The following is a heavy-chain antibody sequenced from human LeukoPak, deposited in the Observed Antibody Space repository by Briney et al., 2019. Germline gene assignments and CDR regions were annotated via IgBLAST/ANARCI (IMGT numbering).Heavy chain of an antibody. CDR3: ARSFYDSSGYPNFDY. D-gene: IGHD3-22*01. CDR2: ISTGSSYI. Sequence: PGGSLRPSCAASGYSFSTYSMNWVRQAPGKGLEWFSFISTGSSYIYYADSVKGRFTISRDNAKKSLYLQMNSLRAEDTAVYFCARSFYDSSGYPNFDYWGQGTLVTVSS. CDR1: GYSFSTYS. J-gene: IGHJ4*02. V-gene: IGHV3-21*01.